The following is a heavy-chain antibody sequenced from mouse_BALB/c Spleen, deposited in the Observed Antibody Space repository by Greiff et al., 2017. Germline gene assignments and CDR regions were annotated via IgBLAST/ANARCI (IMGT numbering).Heavy chain of an antibody. CDR2: ISSGGST. CDR1: GFTFSSYA. CDR3: ARGRGYDY. D-gene: IGHD2-2*01. J-gene: IGHJ3*01. Sequence: EVKLMESGGGLVKPGGSLKLSCAASGFTFSSYAMSWVRQTPEKRLEWVASISSGGSTYYPDSVKGRFTISRDNARNILYLQMSSLRSEDTAMYYCARGRGYDYWGQGTLVTVSA. V-gene: IGHV5-6-5*01.